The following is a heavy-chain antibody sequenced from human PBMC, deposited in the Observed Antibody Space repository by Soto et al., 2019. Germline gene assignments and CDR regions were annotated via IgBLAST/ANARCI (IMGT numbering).Heavy chain of an antibody. J-gene: IGHJ6*04. V-gene: IGHV3-30*18. CDR3: AKDRARTVTTPRGMDV. D-gene: IGHD4-17*01. CDR2: ISYDGSNK. CDR1: GFTFSSYG. Sequence: GGSLRLSCAASGFTFSSYGMHWVRQAPGKGLEWVAVISYDGSNKYYADSVKGRFTISRDNSKNTLYLQMNSLRAEDTAVYYCAKDRARTVTTPRGMDVCRKGTTVTVSS.